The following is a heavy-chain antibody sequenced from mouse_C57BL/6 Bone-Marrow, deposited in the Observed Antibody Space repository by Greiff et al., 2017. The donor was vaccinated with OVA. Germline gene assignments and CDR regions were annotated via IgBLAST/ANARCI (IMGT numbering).Heavy chain of an antibody. V-gene: IGHV1-54*01. CDR2: INPGSGGT. J-gene: IGHJ4*01. CDR1: GYAFTNYL. D-gene: IGHD2-3*01. CDR3: ARGGWLLPYYYAMDY. Sequence: VQLQQSGAELVRPGTSVKVSCKASGYAFTNYLIEWVKQRPGQGLEWIGVINPGSGGTNYNEKFKGKATLTADKSSSTAYMQLSSLTSEDSAVYFCARGGWLLPYYYAMDYWGQGTSVTVSP.